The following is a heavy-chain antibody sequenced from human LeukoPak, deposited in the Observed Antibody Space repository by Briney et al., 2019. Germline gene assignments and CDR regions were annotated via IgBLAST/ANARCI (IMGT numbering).Heavy chain of an antibody. CDR1: GFTFNNYG. D-gene: IGHD3-22*01. CDR3: ARDPYDSSGYYYL. V-gene: IGHV3-30*03. CDR2: ISYDGSNK. J-gene: IGHJ4*02. Sequence: GGSLRLSCAASGFTFNNYGIHWVRQAPGKGLEWVAVISYDGSNKYYADSVKGRFTISRDNAKNTLYLQMNSLRAEDTAVYYCARDPYDSSGYYYLWGQGTLVTVSS.